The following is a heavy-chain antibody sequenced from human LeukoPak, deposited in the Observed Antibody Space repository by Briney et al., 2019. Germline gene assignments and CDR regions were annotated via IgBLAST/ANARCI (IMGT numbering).Heavy chain of an antibody. CDR2: IKPNSGVT. V-gene: IGHV1-2*02. CDR1: GYTFTDYY. CDR3: ARERRVEGLDY. D-gene: IGHD2-15*01. J-gene: IGHJ4*02. Sequence: ASVKVSCKASGYTFTDYYMHWVRQAPGQGLEWLGWIKPNSGVTYYAQKFQGRVTMTRDTSISTAYMELRRLRSDDTAVYYCARERRVEGLDYWGQGTLVTVSS.